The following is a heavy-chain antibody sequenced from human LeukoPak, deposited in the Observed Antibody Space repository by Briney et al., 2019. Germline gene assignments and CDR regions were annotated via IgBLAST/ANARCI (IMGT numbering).Heavy chain of an antibody. D-gene: IGHD2-2*01. Sequence: GGSLRLSCAASGFSFSDYYMSWIRQAPGKELEWVSYISNSGSTIYYADSVKGRFTISRDNAKNSLYLHMNSLRAEDTAVYYCARQYALAFDYWGQGTLLTVSS. CDR2: ISNSGSTI. CDR3: ARQYALAFDY. V-gene: IGHV3-11*01. J-gene: IGHJ4*02. CDR1: GFSFSDYY.